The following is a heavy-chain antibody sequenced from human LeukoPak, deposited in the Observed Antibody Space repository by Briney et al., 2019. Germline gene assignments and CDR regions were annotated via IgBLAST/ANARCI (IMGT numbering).Heavy chain of an antibody. D-gene: IGHD3-10*01. V-gene: IGHV4-34*01. J-gene: IGHJ4*02. Sequence: SETLSLTCAVYGGSFSGYYWSWIRQPPGKGLEWIGEINHSGSTNYNPSLKSRVTISVDTSKNQFSLKLSSVTAADTAVYYCGRVLKGWFGELLSLDYWGQGTLVTVSS. CDR3: GRVLKGWFGELLSLDY. CDR1: GGSFSGYY. CDR2: INHSGST.